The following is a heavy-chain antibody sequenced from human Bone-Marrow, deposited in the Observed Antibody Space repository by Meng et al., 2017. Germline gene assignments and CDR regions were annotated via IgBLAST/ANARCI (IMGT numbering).Heavy chain of an antibody. D-gene: IGHD6-19*01. CDR2: MNEDGNTI. Sequence: EVPVVESGGGLVQPGGSLRLSCAASGFTLSNFWMHWVRQAPGKGLVWVSRMNEDGNTINYAGSVWGRFTISRDNSKNTLSLEMNSLRAEDSAVYYCARDGWVPESRSFYDSWGQGTLVTVSS. CDR1: GFTLSNFW. J-gene: IGHJ5*01. CDR3: ARDGWVPESRSFYDS. V-gene: IGHV3-74*01.